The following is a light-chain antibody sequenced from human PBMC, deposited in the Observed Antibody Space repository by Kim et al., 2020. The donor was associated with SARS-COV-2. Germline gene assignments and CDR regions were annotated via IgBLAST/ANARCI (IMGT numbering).Light chain of an antibody. Sequence: VSPGETATLSCRASQSVSNKVAWYQQKPGQAPRLLIYDASTRATGIPARFSGSGSGTDFTLTISSLQSEDLAVYHCQQYDDWPPWTFGQGTKVEIK. V-gene: IGKV3-15*01. CDR1: QSVSNK. CDR2: DAS. J-gene: IGKJ1*01. CDR3: QQYDDWPPWT.